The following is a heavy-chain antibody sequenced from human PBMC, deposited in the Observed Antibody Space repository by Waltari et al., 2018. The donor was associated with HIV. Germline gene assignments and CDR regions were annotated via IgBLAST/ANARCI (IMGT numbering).Heavy chain of an antibody. CDR3: ARIRRTVGATCGFDY. D-gene: IGHD1-26*01. J-gene: IGHJ4*02. V-gene: IGHV2-70*01. CDR1: GFSLSTSGMC. CDR2: IDWDDDK. Sequence: QVTLRESGPALVKPTQTLTLTCTFSGFSLSTSGMCVSWIRQPPGKALEWLALIDWDDDKYYSTSLKTRLTISKDTSKNQVVLTLTNMDPVDTATYYCARIRRTVGATCGFDYWGQGTLVTVSS.